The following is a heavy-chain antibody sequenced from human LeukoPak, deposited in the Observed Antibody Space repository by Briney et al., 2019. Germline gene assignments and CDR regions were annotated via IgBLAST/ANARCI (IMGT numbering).Heavy chain of an antibody. Sequence: GGSLRLSCATSGFTFSSYWMHWVRHAPGKGLVWVSRINSDGSNTNYADSVKGRFTISRDNSKNTLYLQMNSLRAEDTAIYYCAKDPNGDYIGAFDNWGQGTMVTVSS. CDR3: AKDPNGDYIGAFDN. J-gene: IGHJ3*02. V-gene: IGHV3-74*01. CDR2: INSDGSNT. D-gene: IGHD4-17*01. CDR1: GFTFSSYW.